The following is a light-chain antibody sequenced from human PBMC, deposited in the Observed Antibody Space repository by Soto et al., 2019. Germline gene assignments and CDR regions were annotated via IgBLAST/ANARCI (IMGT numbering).Light chain of an antibody. CDR2: GAS. V-gene: IGKV3-20*01. CDR3: HQYGSSPFT. CDR1: QSVSANY. J-gene: IGKJ3*01. Sequence: EVVLTQSPATLSSSPGERATLSCRANQSVSANYLAWYQQKPGQAPRLLIYGASSRATAIPDRFSGSGSGTDFTLTISRLEPEDFAVFYCHQYGSSPFTFGPGTKVDIK.